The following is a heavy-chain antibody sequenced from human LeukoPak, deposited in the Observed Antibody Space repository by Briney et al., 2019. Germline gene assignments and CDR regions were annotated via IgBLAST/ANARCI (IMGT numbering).Heavy chain of an antibody. CDR2: IIPIFGTA. J-gene: IGHJ4*02. D-gene: IGHD4-17*01. CDR1: GGTFSSYA. V-gene: IGHV1-69*01. Sequence: SVKVSCKASGGTFSSYAISWVRQAPGQGLEWMGGIIPIFGTANYAQKFQGRVTITADESTSTAYMELSSLRSEDTAVYYCAREYGDYRYYFDYWGQGTLVTVSS. CDR3: AREYGDYRYYFDY.